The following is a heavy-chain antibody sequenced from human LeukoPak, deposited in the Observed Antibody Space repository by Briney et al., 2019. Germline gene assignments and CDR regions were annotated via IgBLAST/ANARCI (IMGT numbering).Heavy chain of an antibody. Sequence: PSGTLSLTCAVSGGSISSSDWWSWVRQPPGKGLEWIGEIYHSGSTNYNPSLKSRVTISVDKSKNQFSLKLTSVTAADTAVYYCARVKYYYDSSGHTQGAFDIWGQGTMVTVSS. CDR2: IYHSGST. V-gene: IGHV4-4*02. CDR1: GGSISSSDW. D-gene: IGHD3-22*01. CDR3: ARVKYYYDSSGHTQGAFDI. J-gene: IGHJ3*02.